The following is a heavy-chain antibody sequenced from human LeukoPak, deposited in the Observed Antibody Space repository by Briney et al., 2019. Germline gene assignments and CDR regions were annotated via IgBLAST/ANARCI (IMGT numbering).Heavy chain of an antibody. D-gene: IGHD6-19*01. CDR2: INQDGSET. Sequence: GGSLRLSCAASGFTLSTYWMTWVRQAPGKGLEWVANINQDGSETYYVDSVKGRFTISRDYPKQLLYLQMHSLRVEDTAEYYSARDRGSSGRLGRFDKCGEGTLVTAS. CDR3: ARDRGSSGRLGRFDK. V-gene: IGHV3-7*01. CDR1: GFTLSTYW. J-gene: IGHJ4*02.